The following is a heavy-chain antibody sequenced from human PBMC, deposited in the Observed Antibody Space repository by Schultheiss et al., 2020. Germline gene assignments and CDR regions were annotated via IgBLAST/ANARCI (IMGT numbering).Heavy chain of an antibody. D-gene: IGHD2-21*01. CDR3: ATVFSLSGLAPIDY. CDR2: ISSSSSYI. Sequence: GGSLRLSWAASGFTLSSYSMNWVLQAPGKGLEWVSSISSSSSYIYYADSVKGRFTISRDNAKNSLYLQMNSLRAEDTAVYYCATVFSLSGLAPIDYWGQGTMVTVSS. J-gene: IGHJ4*02. V-gene: IGHV3-21*01. CDR1: GFTLSSYS.